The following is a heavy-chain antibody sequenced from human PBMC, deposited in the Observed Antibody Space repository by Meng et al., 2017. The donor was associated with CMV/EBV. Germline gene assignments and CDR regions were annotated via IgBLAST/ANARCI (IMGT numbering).Heavy chain of an antibody. J-gene: IGHJ4*02. D-gene: IGHD3-22*01. V-gene: IGHV3-21*04. CDR2: ISSSSSYI. Sequence: GESLKISCAASGFTFSSYSMNWVRQAPGKGLEWVSSISSSSSYIYYADSVKGRFTISRDNAKNSLYLQMNSLRAEDTAVYYCAKDNSSYDSSGYLDYWGQGTLVTVSS. CDR1: GFTFSSYS. CDR3: AKDNSSYDSSGYLDY.